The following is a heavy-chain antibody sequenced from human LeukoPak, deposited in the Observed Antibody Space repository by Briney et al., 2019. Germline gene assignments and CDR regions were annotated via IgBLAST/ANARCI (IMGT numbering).Heavy chain of an antibody. CDR3: ARDGAAYCPSDCFAGPHDY. CDR2: IKEDGSEK. J-gene: IGHJ4*02. V-gene: IGHV3-7*01. CDR1: GFTFSDYY. Sequence: PGGSLRLSCAASGFTFSDYYMSWVRQAPGKGLEWVANIKEDGSEKYYVDSVKGRFTISRDYAKNSLYLQMNGLRAEDTAVYYCARDGAAYCPSDCFAGPHDYWGQGTLVTVSS. D-gene: IGHD2-21*02.